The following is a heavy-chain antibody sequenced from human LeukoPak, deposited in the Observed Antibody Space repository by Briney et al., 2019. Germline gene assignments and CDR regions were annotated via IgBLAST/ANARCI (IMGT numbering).Heavy chain of an antibody. CDR3: ARANPSGLISDY. CDR2: INHSGST. D-gene: IGHD6-19*01. CDR1: GFSFSGYY. Sequence: PSETLSLTCSVYGFSFSGYYWIWLPQPPGKGREWMGEINHSGSTNYNPSLKSRVTISVDTSKNQFSLKLSSVTAADTAVYYCARANPSGLISDYWGQGTLVTVSS. J-gene: IGHJ4*02. V-gene: IGHV4-34*01.